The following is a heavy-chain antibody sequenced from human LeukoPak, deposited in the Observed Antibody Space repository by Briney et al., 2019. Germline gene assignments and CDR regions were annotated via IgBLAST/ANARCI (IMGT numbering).Heavy chain of an antibody. Sequence: GGSLRLSCAVSGFTFSNHDMNWVRQAPGKGPEWVTTISASGIHIYYADSAKGRFTISRDNSRNTLELQMNSLRGEDTAVYYCVRMVSGDSWGQGTLVTVTS. J-gene: IGHJ4*02. D-gene: IGHD2-8*01. V-gene: IGHV3-23*01. CDR3: VRMVSGDS. CDR2: ISASGIHI. CDR1: GFTFSNHD.